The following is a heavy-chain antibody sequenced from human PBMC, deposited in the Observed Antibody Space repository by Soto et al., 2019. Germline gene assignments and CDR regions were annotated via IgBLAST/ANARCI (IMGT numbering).Heavy chain of an antibody. J-gene: IGHJ4*02. Sequence: SETLSLTCTVSGGSISSYYWSWIRQPPGKGLEWIGYIYYSGSTNYNPSLKSRVTISVDTSKNQFSLKLNSVTAADSAFYFCARLEGLATISYYFDFWGQGALVTVSS. CDR3: ARLEGLATISYYFDF. D-gene: IGHD3-9*01. V-gene: IGHV4-59*08. CDR2: IYYSGST. CDR1: GGSISSYY.